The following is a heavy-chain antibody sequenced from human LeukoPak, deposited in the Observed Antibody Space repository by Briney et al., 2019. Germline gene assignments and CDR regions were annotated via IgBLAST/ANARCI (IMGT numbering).Heavy chain of an antibody. CDR3: AREGYSSGRAPAFDV. CDR1: EFTLSTYV. CDR2: IGNVGET. V-gene: IGHV3-13*01. D-gene: IGHD6-19*01. J-gene: IGHJ3*01. Sequence: GGSLRLSCVASEFTLSTYVMHWLRQPTGRGLEWVSGIGNVGETYYLDSVKGRFTISREDAKNSLYLQIDSVTAEDTASYFCAREGYSSGRAPAFDVWGQGTTVTVSS.